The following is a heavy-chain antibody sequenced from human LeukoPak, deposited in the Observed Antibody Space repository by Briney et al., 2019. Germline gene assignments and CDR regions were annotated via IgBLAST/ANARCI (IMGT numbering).Heavy chain of an antibody. CDR2: TRGAG. J-gene: IGHJ4*02. CDR3: AKDGQLAY. D-gene: IGHD6-13*01. CDR1: GFSLAGYD. V-gene: IGHV3-30*02. Sequence: GGSLRLSCAASGFSLAGYDMHWARQAPDKGLEWVAFTRGAGYYAESMKGRFTISIDSSKNTLYLHMNSLRAEDTAIYYCAKDGQLAYWGQGTQVTVSS.